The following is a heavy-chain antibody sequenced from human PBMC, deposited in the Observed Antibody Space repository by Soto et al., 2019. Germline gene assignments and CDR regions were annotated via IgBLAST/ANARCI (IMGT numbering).Heavy chain of an antibody. CDR3: ARQYYGGTYYLDY. D-gene: IGHD4-17*01. Sequence: PGESLKIPCKGSEYSFTSYWITWVRQMPGKGLEWMGRIDPSDSYTNYSPSFQGHVTISVDKSISTAYLQWSSLKASDTASYYCARQYYGGTYYLDYWGQGTLVTVSS. J-gene: IGHJ4*02. CDR2: IDPSDSYT. CDR1: EYSFTSYW. V-gene: IGHV5-10-1*01.